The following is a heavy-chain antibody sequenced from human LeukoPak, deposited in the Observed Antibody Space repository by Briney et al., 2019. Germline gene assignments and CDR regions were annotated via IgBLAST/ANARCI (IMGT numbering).Heavy chain of an antibody. CDR3: ARDKANYYDSSGYYYPYYFDY. Sequence: PGRSLRLSCAASGFTFSSYGMHWVRQAPGKGLEWVPVIWYDGSNKYYADSVKGRFTISRDNSKNTLYLQMNSLRAEDTAVYYCARDKANYYDSSGYYYPYYFDYWGQGTLVTVSS. CDR1: GFTFSSYG. D-gene: IGHD3-22*01. CDR2: IWYDGSNK. J-gene: IGHJ4*02. V-gene: IGHV3-33*01.